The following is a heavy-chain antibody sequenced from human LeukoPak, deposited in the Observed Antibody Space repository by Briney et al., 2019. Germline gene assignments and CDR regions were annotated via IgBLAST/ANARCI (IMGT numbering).Heavy chain of an antibody. D-gene: IGHD3-22*01. CDR2: IYHSGST. J-gene: IGHJ2*01. Sequence: SETLSLTCAVSGYSISSGYYWGWIRQPPGKGLEWIGSIYHSGSTYYNPSLKSRVTISVDTSKNQFSLKLSSVTAADTAVYYCARPRGESSGYSNWYFDLWGRGTLVTVSS. CDR1: GYSISSGYY. CDR3: ARPRGESSGYSNWYFDL. V-gene: IGHV4-38-2*01.